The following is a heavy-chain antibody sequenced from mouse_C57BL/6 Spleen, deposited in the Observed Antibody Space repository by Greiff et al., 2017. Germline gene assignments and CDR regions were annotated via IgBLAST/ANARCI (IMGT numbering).Heavy chain of an antibody. D-gene: IGHD2-10*01. CDR1: GYTFTSYW. CDR2: INPSNGGT. J-gene: IGHJ1*03. CDR3: ARSLLRTPAFDV. Sequence: QVQLQQSGTELVKPGASVKLSCKASGYTFTSYWMHWVKQRPGQGLEWIGNINPSNGGTNYNEKFKSKATLTVDKSSSTAYMQLSSLTSEDCAVYYCARSLLRTPAFDVGGTGTTVTVSS. V-gene: IGHV1-53*01.